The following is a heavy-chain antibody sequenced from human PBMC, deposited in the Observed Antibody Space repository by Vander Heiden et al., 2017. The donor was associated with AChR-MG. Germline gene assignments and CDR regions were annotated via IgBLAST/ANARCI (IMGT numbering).Heavy chain of an antibody. Sequence: QVQLVQSGAEVKKPGASVKVSCKASGYTFTVYDMHWVRQAPGQGLEWMGRINPNSGGTNYAQKFQGRVTMTRDTSISTAYMELSRLRSDDTAVYYCARISIAAAGIDYWGQGTLVTVSS. CDR3: ARISIAAAGIDY. CDR2: INPNSGGT. V-gene: IGHV1-2*02. D-gene: IGHD6-13*01. J-gene: IGHJ4*02. CDR1: GYTFTVYD.